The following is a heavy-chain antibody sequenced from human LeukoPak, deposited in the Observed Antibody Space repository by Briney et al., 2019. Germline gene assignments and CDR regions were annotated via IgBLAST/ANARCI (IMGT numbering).Heavy chain of an antibody. J-gene: IGHJ6*02. CDR1: GFTFGDYA. CDR2: IYSGGST. V-gene: IGHV3-53*01. D-gene: IGHD3-10*01. CDR3: VPRSRGMDV. Sequence: GGSLRLSCTASGFTFGDYAMSWIRQAPGKGLEWVSVIYSGGSTYYADSVKGRFIISRDNSKNTLYLQMNSLRAEDTAVYYCVPRSRGMDVWGQGTTVIVSS.